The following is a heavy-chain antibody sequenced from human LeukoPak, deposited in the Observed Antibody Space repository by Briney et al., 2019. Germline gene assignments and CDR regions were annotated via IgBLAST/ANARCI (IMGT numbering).Heavy chain of an antibody. Sequence: SETLSLTCTVSGGSISSYYWSWIRQPPGKGLEWIGYISYSGSTNYNPSLKSRVTISLDTSKNQFSLKLSSVAAADTAVYYCAGHHPRNTVDFWGQGTLVTVSS. D-gene: IGHD2-8*02. CDR3: AGHHPRNTVDF. J-gene: IGHJ4*02. V-gene: IGHV4-59*08. CDR1: GGSISSYY. CDR2: ISYSGST.